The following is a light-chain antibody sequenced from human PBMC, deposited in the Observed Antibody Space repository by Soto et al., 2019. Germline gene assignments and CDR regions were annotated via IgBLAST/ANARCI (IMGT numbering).Light chain of an antibody. V-gene: IGLV1-51*01. Sequence: QSVLKEPPLGYEGPGQKVPNHCTGKKAKFGNNYVSCYRHLPGTAPKLLIYENNKRPSGIPDRFSGSKSGTSATLGITGLQTGDEADYYCGTWDNSLSDAYVFGNGTKVTVL. CDR3: GTWDNSLSDAYV. CDR2: ENN. J-gene: IGLJ1*01. CDR1: KAKFGNNY.